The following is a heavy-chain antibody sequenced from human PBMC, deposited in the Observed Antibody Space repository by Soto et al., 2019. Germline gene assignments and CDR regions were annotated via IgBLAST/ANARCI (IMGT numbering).Heavy chain of an antibody. D-gene: IGHD3-10*01. J-gene: IGHJ6*02. CDR2: IYYSGST. Sequence: PSETLSLTCTVSGGSISSSSYYWGWIRQPPGKGLEWIGSIYYSGSTYYNPSLKSRVTISVDTSKNQFSLKLSSVTAADTAVYYWARLRRAGYYGSGAHYDVLAVWAQGTTVTVSS. CDR1: GGSISSSSYY. CDR3: ARLRRAGYYGSGAHYDVLAV. V-gene: IGHV4-39*01.